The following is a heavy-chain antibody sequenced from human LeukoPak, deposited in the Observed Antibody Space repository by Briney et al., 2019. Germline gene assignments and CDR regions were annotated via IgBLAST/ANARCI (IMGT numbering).Heavy chain of an antibody. V-gene: IGHV3-9*01. CDR2: ISWNSGSI. CDR3: AKDENRGGATPLDY. J-gene: IGHJ4*02. Sequence: PGGSLRLSCAASGFTFDDYAMHWVRQAPGKGLEGVSGISWNSGSIGYADSVKGRFTISRDNSKNSLYLQMNSLRTEDAAFYYCAKDENRGGATPLDYWGQGTLVTVSS. CDR1: GFTFDDYA. D-gene: IGHD1-26*01.